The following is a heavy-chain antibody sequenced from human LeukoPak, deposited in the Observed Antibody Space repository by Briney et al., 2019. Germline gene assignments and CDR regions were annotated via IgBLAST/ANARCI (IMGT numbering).Heavy chain of an antibody. Sequence: GGSLRLSCAASGFTFSSYAMSWVRQAPGKGLEWVSAISGSGGSTYYADSVKGRFTISRDNSKNTLYLQMNSLRAEDTAVYYCAKDGAFFEPYSSGGFDYWGQGTLVTVSS. V-gene: IGHV3-23*01. D-gene: IGHD6-19*01. CDR3: AKDGAFFEPYSSGGFDY. CDR1: GFTFSSYA. J-gene: IGHJ4*02. CDR2: ISGSGGST.